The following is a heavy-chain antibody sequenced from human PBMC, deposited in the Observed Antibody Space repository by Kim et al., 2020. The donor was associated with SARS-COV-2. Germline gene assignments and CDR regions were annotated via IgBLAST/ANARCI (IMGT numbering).Heavy chain of an antibody. D-gene: IGHD4-4*01. Sequence: NPSLKSRVTRSVDTSKNQFSLKLSSVTAADTAVYYCARLDTTTVTTVDYWGQGTLVTVSS. V-gene: IGHV4-34*01. J-gene: IGHJ4*02. CDR3: ARLDTTTVTTVDY.